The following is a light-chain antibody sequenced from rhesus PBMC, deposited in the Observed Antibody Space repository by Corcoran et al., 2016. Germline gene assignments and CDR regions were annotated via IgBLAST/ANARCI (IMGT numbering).Light chain of an antibody. Sequence: DIQMTQSPSSLSASVGDRVTVTRRASQGINTELSWYQQKPGKAPTLLIYAASSLQTGVPSRFSGSGAGTDYTLTIGSLQPEDVATYYCLQDYTTPFTCGPGTKLDIK. J-gene: IGKJ3*01. CDR3: LQDYTTPFT. CDR2: AAS. V-gene: IGKV1-94*01. CDR1: QGINTE.